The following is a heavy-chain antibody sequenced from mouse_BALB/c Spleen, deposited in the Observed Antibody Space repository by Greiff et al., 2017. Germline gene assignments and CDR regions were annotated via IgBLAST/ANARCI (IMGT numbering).Heavy chain of an antibody. CDR3: AGGLRRRGVAY. D-gene: IGHD2-4*01. CDR2: IYPGSGNT. CDR1: GYTFTDYY. V-gene: IGHV1-77*01. J-gene: IGHJ3*01. Sequence: QVQLQQSGAELARPGASVKLSCKASGYTFTDYYINWVKQRTGQGLEWIGEIYPGSGNTYYNEKFKGKATLTADKSSSTAYMQLSSLTSEDSAVYFCAGGLRRRGVAYWGQGTLVTVSA.